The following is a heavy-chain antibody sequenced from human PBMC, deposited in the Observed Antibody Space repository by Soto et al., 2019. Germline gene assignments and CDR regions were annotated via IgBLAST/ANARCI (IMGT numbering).Heavy chain of an antibody. CDR3: ARDDYDFWSGPPPLYYYYYMDV. Sequence: ASVKVSCKASGYSSTTYFIHWVRQAPGQGLEWMGVIHPSGGITNYAQKFQGRVTMTKDTSTNTVYMELSSLRSDDTAVYYCARDDYDFWSGPPPLYYYYYMDVWGKGTTVTVSS. D-gene: IGHD3-3*01. CDR1: GYSSTTYF. J-gene: IGHJ6*03. V-gene: IGHV1-46*01. CDR2: IHPSGGIT.